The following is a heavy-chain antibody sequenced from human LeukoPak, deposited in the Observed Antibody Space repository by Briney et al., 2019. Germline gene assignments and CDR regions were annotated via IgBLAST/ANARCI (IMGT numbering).Heavy chain of an antibody. J-gene: IGHJ6*03. V-gene: IGHV4-61*09. CDR1: GSSINSGSYY. CDR3: ARQPGGAGVYLYYYYYYMDV. CDR2: IYTSGST. D-gene: IGHD2-8*01. Sequence: KASETLSLTCTVSGSSINSGSYYWTWIRQPAGKVLERIGHIYTSGSTYYNPSLKSRVTISVDTSKNQFSLKLSSVTAADTAVYYCARQPGGAGVYLYYYYYYMDVWGKGTTVSISS.